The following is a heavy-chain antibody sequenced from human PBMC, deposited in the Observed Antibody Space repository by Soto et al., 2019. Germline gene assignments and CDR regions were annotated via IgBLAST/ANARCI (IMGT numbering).Heavy chain of an antibody. CDR3: AREVRGGFTGIFDQ. J-gene: IGHJ4*02. Sequence: QVQLQGSGPGQVKPSETLSLTYTVSGDSISDYFYWSWIRQPAGKGLEWIGRIYTDGTTKYNPSLKSRGTLALDKSKNQFSLRLSSVTAADTAVYYFAREVRGGFTGIFDQWGRGSRVTVSS. V-gene: IGHV4-4*07. CDR2: IYTDGTT. D-gene: IGHD2-15*01. CDR1: GDSISDYFY.